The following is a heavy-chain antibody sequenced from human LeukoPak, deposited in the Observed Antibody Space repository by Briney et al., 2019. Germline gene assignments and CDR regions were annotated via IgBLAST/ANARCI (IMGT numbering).Heavy chain of an antibody. CDR2: IKQDGSEK. Sequence: PGGSLRLSCAASGFTFSSYWMSWVRQAPGKGLEWVANIKQDGSEKYYVDSVKGRFTISRDNAKNSLYLQMNSLRAEDTAVYYCARSAGYCSSTSCYDLDYWGQGTLVTVSS. CDR1: GFTFSSYW. D-gene: IGHD2-2*01. CDR3: ARSAGYCSSTSCYDLDY. J-gene: IGHJ4*02. V-gene: IGHV3-7*01.